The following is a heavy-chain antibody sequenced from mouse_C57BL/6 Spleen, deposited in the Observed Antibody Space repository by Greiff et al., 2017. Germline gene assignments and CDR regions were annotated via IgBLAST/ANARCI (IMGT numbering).Heavy chain of an antibody. Sequence: VQLQQSGPELVKPGASVKISCKASGYAFSSSWMNWVKQRPGKGLEWIGRIYPGDGDTNDNGKFKGKATLTADKYSSTAYMQLSSLTSEDSAVYFCARFLEAMDYWGQGTSVTVSS. CDR3: ARFLEAMDY. V-gene: IGHV1-82*01. CDR1: GYAFSSSW. CDR2: IYPGDGDT. J-gene: IGHJ4*01.